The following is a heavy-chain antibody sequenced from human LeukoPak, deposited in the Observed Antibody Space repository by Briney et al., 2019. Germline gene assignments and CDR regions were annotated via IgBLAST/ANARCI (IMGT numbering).Heavy chain of an antibody. D-gene: IGHD3-10*01. CDR1: GFTFSSYS. V-gene: IGHV3-7*03. CDR2: INQDGTEK. CDR3: ARNRRNYYAEEVYFGY. J-gene: IGHJ4*02. Sequence: GGSLRLSCAASGFTFSSYSMTWVRQAPGKGLEWVASINQDGTEKFSVDSVKGRFTISRDNARNSMYFEMNSLRGEDTAFYYCARNRRNYYAEEVYFGYWGQGALVTVSS.